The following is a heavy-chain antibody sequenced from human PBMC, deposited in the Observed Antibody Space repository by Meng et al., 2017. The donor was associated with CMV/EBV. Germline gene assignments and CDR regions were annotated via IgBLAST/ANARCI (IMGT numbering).Heavy chain of an antibody. V-gene: IGHV1-8*01. Sequence: ASVKVSCKASGYTFTTYDINWVRQATGQGLEWMGWMNPNSGNTGYAQKFQGRVTLTRVTSISTACMELSSLTSDDTAVYYCARTRIEVEPDGRKIKYYNYGMDVWGQGTTVTVSS. CDR2: MNPNSGNT. CDR3: ARTRIEVEPDGRKIKYYNYGMDV. D-gene: IGHD2-2*01. J-gene: IGHJ6*02. CDR1: GYTFTTYD.